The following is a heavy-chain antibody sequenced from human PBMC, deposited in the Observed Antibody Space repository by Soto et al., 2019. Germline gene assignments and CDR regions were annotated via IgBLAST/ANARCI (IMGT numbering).Heavy chain of an antibody. CDR1: GDFISSHY. D-gene: IGHD1-1*01. Sequence: SETLSLTCTVSGDFISSHYLSWIRQPPGKGLEWIGYISYSGNTNYSPSLKSRVTVSVDTSKKQLSLELTSLTAADTAVYYCVRHVHLTTNDLWGQGTLVTVSS. J-gene: IGHJ5*02. V-gene: IGHV4-59*08. CDR3: VRHVHLTTNDL. CDR2: ISYSGNT.